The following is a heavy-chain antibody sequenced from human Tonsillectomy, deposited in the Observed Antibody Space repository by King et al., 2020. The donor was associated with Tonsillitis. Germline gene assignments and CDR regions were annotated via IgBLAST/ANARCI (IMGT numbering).Heavy chain of an antibody. CDR2: IIPIFDTT. CDR3: ATGAYCGGDCFLAWFDP. Sequence: LVQSGAEVKKPGSSVKVSCKSSGGTFSSYAFSWVRQAPGQGLEWMGGIIPIFDTTNYAQKFRGRVTITADESTSTAYMELSSLRSEDTAVYYCATGAYCGGDCFLAWFDPWGQGTLVTVSS. CDR1: GGTFSSYA. V-gene: IGHV1-69*01. J-gene: IGHJ5*02. D-gene: IGHD2-21*02.